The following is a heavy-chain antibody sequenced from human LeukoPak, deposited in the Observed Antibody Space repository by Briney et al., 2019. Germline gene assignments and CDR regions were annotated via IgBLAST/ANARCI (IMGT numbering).Heavy chain of an antibody. V-gene: IGHV3-66*01. CDR1: GFTVSSNY. D-gene: IGHD3-16*02. CDR2: LYSGGST. Sequence: GGSLRLSCAASGFTVSSNYMSWVRQAPGKGLEWVSVLYSGGSTYYADSVKGRFTISRDNSKNTLYLQMSSLRAEDTAVYYCARGDYVWGSYRPETNNWFDPWGQGTLVTVSS. CDR3: ARGDYVWGSYRPETNNWFDP. J-gene: IGHJ5*02.